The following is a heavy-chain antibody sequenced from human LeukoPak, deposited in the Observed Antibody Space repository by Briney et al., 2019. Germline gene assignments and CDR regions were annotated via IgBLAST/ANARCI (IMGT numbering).Heavy chain of an antibody. V-gene: IGHV1-2*02. D-gene: IGHD3-10*01. CDR2: INPNSGGT. J-gene: IGHJ4*02. CDR1: GYTFTDYY. CDR3: ARGRPIPMVRGVISSCHDY. Sequence: GASVKVSCKASGYTFTDYYMHWVRQAPGQGLEWMGWINPNSGGTNYAQKFQGRVTMTRDTSISTAYMELRSLRSDDTAVYYCARGRPIPMVRGVISSCHDYWGQGTLVTVSS.